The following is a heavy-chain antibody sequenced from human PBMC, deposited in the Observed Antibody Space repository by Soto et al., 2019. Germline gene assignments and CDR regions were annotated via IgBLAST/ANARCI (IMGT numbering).Heavy chain of an antibody. J-gene: IGHJ5*02. V-gene: IGHV4-61*01. CDR3: ARDQVARSQWFAP. CDR2: IYYSGST. D-gene: IGHD6-6*01. Sequence: PSETLSLTCTVSGGSVSSGSYYWSWIRQPPGKGLEWIGYIYYSGSTNYNPSLKSRVTISVDTSKNQFSLKLSSVTAADTAVYYCARDQVARSQWFAPWGQGTLVTVDS. CDR1: GGSVSSGSYY.